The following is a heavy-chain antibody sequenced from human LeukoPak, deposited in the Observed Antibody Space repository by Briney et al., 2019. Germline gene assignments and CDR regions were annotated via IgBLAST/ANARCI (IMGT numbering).Heavy chain of an antibody. CDR2: IIPNSGGT. Sequence: ASVTVSCTASGYTFTGYYMHWVRQAPGQGLEWMGWIIPNSGGTNYAQKFQGRVTMTRDTSISTAYMELSRLRSDDTAVYYCAREAYDFWSGYVRGLGYWGQGTLVTVSS. CDR1: GYTFTGYY. D-gene: IGHD3-3*01. V-gene: IGHV1-2*02. CDR3: AREAYDFWSGYVRGLGY. J-gene: IGHJ4*02.